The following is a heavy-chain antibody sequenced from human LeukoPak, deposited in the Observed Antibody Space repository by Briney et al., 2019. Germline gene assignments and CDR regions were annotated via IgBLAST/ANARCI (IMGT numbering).Heavy chain of an antibody. V-gene: IGHV1-46*01. CDR1: GYTFTDYH. J-gene: IGHJ6*03. CDR2: FEFDGGIT. Sequence: ASVKVSCKASGYTFTDYHMHWVRQAPGQGFEWMGIFEFDGGITAYPRKFQGRVTMTSDMSTSTVYMELSSLTSEDTAVYYCAREQPHSYYVDVWGKGTTVTVSS. CDR3: AREQPHSYYVDV. D-gene: IGHD6-13*01.